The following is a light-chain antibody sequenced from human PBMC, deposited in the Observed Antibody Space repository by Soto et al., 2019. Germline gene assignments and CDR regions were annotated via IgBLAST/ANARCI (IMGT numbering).Light chain of an antibody. V-gene: IGLV1-40*01. J-gene: IGLJ3*02. CDR2: GDR. Sequence: QSVLTQPHSVSGAPGQRVPISCTGSSSNIGAGYEVHWYQQLPGTAPKLLIYGDRYRPSGVPDRFSGSKSGTSVSLAITGLQAEDEADYHCQSYDSSLSGMVFGGGTKLTVL. CDR3: QSYDSSLSGMV. CDR1: SSNIGAGYE.